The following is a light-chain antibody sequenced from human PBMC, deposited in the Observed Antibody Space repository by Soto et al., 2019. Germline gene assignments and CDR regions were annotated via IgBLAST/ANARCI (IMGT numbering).Light chain of an antibody. CDR3: SSYVASKSYV. V-gene: IGLV2-8*01. J-gene: IGLJ1*01. Sequence: QSVLTQSPSASGSPGQSVTISCTGTSSDVGGYNYVSWYQQHPGKAPKLLIYEVTKRPSGVPDRFSGSKSGNTASLTVSGLQAEDEADYYCSSYVASKSYVFGTGTKVTVL. CDR1: SSDVGGYNY. CDR2: EVT.